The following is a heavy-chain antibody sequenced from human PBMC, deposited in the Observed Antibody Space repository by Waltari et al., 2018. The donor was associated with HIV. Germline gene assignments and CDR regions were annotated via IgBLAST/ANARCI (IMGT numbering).Heavy chain of an antibody. D-gene: IGHD2-21*01. Sequence: QVQLVQSGAEVKKPESSVKVSCKAYGGTFGSYTITWVRQAPGQGPEWMGGIIPMFGTATYAQKFQGRVTMTADKSTNTVYLELSTLRFDDTALYYCARGGCSGGTCYSKSFDLWGQGTMVTVSS. CDR2: IIPMFGTA. CDR3: ARGGCSGGTCYSKSFDL. CDR1: GGTFGSYT. V-gene: IGHV1-69*06. J-gene: IGHJ3*01.